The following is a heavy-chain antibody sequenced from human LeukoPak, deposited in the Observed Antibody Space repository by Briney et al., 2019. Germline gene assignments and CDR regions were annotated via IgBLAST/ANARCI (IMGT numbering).Heavy chain of an antibody. CDR1: GFTFSSCE. D-gene: IGHD5-18*01. J-gene: IGHJ5*02. Sequence: SGGSLRLSCAASGFTFSSCEMNWVRQAPGKGLEWLSYISNSGSSKYYADSVRGRFTISRDNAKNTLYLQMNSLRAEDTAVYYCARDFAYGYSYGENWFDPWGQGTLVTVSS. CDR3: ARDFAYGYSYGENWFDP. CDR2: ISNSGSSK. V-gene: IGHV3-48*03.